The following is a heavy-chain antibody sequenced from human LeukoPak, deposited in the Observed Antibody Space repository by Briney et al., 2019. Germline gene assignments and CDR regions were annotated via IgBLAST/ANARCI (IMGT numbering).Heavy chain of an antibody. CDR3: ARGVTSDY. V-gene: IGHV3-7*01. J-gene: IGHJ4*02. CDR1: GFTFSSYW. CDR2: IKRDGSEK. D-gene: IGHD3-16*01. Sequence: PGGSQRLSCAASGFTFSSYWMSWVRQARGKGLEWVAIIKRDGSEKYYVDSVKGRFTISRDNAKISLYLQMNSLRAEDTAVYYCARGVTSDYWGQGTLVTVSS.